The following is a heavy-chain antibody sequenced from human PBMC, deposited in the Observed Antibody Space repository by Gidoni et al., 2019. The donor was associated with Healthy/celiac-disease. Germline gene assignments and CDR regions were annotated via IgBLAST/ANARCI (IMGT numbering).Heavy chain of an antibody. CDR2: ISYDGSNK. V-gene: IGHV3-30-3*01. D-gene: IGHD4-17*01. J-gene: IGHJ5*02. Sequence: QVQLVESGGGVVQPGRSLRLSCAASGFTFSSYAMHLVRQAPGKGLEWVAVISYDGSNKYYADSVKGRFTISRDNSKNTLYLQMNSLRAEDTAVYYCARDLMTTVTTGWFDPWGQGTLVTVSS. CDR1: GFTFSSYA. CDR3: ARDLMTTVTTGWFDP.